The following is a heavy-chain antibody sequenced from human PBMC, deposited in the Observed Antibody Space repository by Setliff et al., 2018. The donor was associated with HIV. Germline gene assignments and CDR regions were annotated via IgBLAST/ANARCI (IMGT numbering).Heavy chain of an antibody. J-gene: IGHJ4*02. V-gene: IGHV3-30*02. CDR2: IWADGNNK. Sequence: PGGSLRLSCAASGFSFSNYGMHWVRQAPDKGLEWVAIIWADGNNKYYADSVKGRFTISRDSSKNTLYLQMNSLRAEDTAVYYCAKGEGPFDYWGQGTLVTVSS. CDR1: GFSFSNYG. CDR3: AKGEGPFDY.